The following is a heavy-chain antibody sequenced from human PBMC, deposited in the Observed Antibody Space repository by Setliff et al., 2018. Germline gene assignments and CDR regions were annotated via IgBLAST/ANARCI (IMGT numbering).Heavy chain of an antibody. J-gene: IGHJ3*02. CDR3: AREHRGSYSSAFDI. D-gene: IGHD1-26*01. Sequence: PGGSLRLSCAASGFTFSTYAIHWVRQAPGKGLVWVSRISSDGSTTNYADSVKGRFTIFRDNAKNTLYLQMNSLRAEDTAVYYCAREHRGSYSSAFDIWGQGSMVTVSS. V-gene: IGHV3-74*01. CDR1: GFTFSTYA. CDR2: ISSDGSTT.